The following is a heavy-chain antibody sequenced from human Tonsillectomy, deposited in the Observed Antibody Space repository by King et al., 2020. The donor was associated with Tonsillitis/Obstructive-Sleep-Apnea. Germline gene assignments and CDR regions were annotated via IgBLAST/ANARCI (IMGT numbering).Heavy chain of an antibody. CDR2: VSSDGSIT. Sequence: VQLVESGGGLVQPGGSLRLSCVASGFTFSRYWIHWVRQAPGKGLVWVSRVSSDGSITTYADSVKGRFTISRDNAKNTLYLQMNSLRAEDTAVYYCVSIVAKTDAFDIWGQGTMVTVSS. CDR3: VSIVAKTDAFDI. V-gene: IGHV3-74*01. J-gene: IGHJ3*02. CDR1: GFTFSRYW. D-gene: IGHD5-12*01.